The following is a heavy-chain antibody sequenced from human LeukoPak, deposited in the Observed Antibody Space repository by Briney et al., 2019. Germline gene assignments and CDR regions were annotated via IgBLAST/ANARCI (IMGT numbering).Heavy chain of an antibody. CDR1: GYRFTSDW. Sequence: GASLKISCKGSGYRFTSDWIGCVRQMPRKDLEWMGSIYHGTSDTRYSPSFQGQVTISADKTISTAYLQWSSLKASDTAMYYCAGQYSGSYGLVDAWGQGTLVTVSS. V-gene: IGHV5-51*01. D-gene: IGHD1-26*01. CDR2: IYHGTSDT. CDR3: AGQYSGSYGLVDA. J-gene: IGHJ5*02.